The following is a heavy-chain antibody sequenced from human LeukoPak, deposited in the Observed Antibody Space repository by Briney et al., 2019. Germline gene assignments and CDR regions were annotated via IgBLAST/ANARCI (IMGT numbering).Heavy chain of an antibody. J-gene: IGHJ4*02. CDR3: AREARTAVAGFFDY. D-gene: IGHD6-19*01. Sequence: PSETLSLTCTVSGGYISSSSYYWGWIRQPPGKGLEWIGSIYYSGSTYYNPSLKSRVTISVDTSKNQFSLKLSSVTGADTAVYYCAREARTAVAGFFDYWGQGTLVTVSS. CDR1: GGYISSSSYY. V-gene: IGHV4-39*07. CDR2: IYYSGST.